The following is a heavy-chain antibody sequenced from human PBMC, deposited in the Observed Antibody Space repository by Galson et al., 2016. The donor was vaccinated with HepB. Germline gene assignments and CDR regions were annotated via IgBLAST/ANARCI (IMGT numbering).Heavy chain of an antibody. V-gene: IGHV4-31*03. CDR3: ARDRYLDSSGHNYLDP. J-gene: IGHJ5*02. CDR2: IYYTGNT. Sequence: TLSLTCSVSGGSVSSKGYFWTWIRQHPGKGLEWIGYIYYTGNTYYNPSLKSRLDMSVDTSKNQVSLRLSSVTVADTAVYYCARDRYLDSSGHNYLDPWGQGTLVTVSP. CDR1: GGSVSSKGYF. D-gene: IGHD3-22*01.